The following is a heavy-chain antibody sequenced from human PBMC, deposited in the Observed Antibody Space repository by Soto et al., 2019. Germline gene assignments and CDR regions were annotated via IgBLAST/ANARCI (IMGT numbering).Heavy chain of an antibody. CDR2: IFPGDSDT. D-gene: IGHD6-6*01. Sequence: GESLKISCNASGFSLNTYWIGWVRKKPGKGLEWMGSIFPGDSDTRYSPSFQSQVIISADRSISTAYLQWRSLKASDTAIYYCARQGRPYSGCGYYYGMDVWGQGTTVTVAS. J-gene: IGHJ6*02. V-gene: IGHV5-51*01. CDR3: ARQGRPYSGCGYYYGMDV. CDR1: GFSLNTYW.